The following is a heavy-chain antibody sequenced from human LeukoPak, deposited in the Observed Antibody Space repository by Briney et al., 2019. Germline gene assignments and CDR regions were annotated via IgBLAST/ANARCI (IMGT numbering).Heavy chain of an antibody. CDR2: ISGSGGST. D-gene: IGHD1-26*01. CDR1: GFTFSTYA. CDR3: AKEYSGSYRGPDDY. J-gene: IGHJ4*02. Sequence: QSGGSLRLSCAASGFTFSTYAMSWVRQAPGKGLEWVSAISGSGGSTYYADSVKGRFTISRDNSKNTLYLQMNSLRAEDTAVYYCAKEYSGSYRGPDDYWGQGTLVTVSS. V-gene: IGHV3-23*01.